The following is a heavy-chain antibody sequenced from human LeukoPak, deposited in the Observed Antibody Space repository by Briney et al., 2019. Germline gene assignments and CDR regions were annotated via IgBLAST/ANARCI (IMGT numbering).Heavy chain of an antibody. Sequence: GESLKISCKASGYSFTTYWIGWVRQVPGKGLEWMGIIYHGDSDTRYSPSFQGQATVSADKSISTAYLQWSSLKASDTATYYCARWAGQRYNHFYMDVWGKGTTVTVSS. D-gene: IGHD1-14*01. J-gene: IGHJ6*03. V-gene: IGHV5-51*01. CDR2: IYHGDSDT. CDR3: ARWAGQRYNHFYMDV. CDR1: GYSFTTYW.